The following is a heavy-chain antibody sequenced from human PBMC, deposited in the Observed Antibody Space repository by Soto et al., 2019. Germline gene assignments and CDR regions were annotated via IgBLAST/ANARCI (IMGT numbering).Heavy chain of an antibody. CDR3: AKWGKSDGESSTPSDY. CDR2: ISYDGTNE. CDR1: GFTFSGYG. D-gene: IGHD3-10*01. V-gene: IGHV3-30*18. Sequence: QVELVESGGGVVQPGRSLRLSCAASGFTFSGYGMHWVRQAPGKGLEWVAVISYDGTNEIYADSVKGRFSISRDNSKSTLYLPMNSLRDEEPAIYYCAKWGKSDGESSTPSDYWGQGTLVTVSS. J-gene: IGHJ4*02.